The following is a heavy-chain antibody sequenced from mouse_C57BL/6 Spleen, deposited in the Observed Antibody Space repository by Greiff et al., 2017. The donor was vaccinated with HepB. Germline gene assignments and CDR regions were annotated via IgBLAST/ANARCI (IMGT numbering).Heavy chain of an antibody. Sequence: EVKLVESGGGLVKPGGSLKLSCAASGFTFSDYGMHWVRQAPEKGLEWVAYISSGSSTIYYADTVKGRFTISRDNAKNTLFLQMTSLRSEDTAMYYCASRGGNLQFAYWGQGTLVTVSA. D-gene: IGHD2-1*01. V-gene: IGHV5-17*01. CDR1: GFTFSDYG. CDR2: ISSGSSTI. J-gene: IGHJ3*01. CDR3: ASRGGNLQFAY.